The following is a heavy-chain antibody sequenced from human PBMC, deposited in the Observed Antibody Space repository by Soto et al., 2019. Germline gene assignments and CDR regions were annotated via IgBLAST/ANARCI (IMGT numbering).Heavy chain of an antibody. D-gene: IGHD3-16*01. Sequence: QVQLQESGPRLVTPSETLTLTCSLSGGSITNHYWGWIRQPPGKGLEFIGRIYPSGRAHYNPSLQSRVTMSVDTSKNQFSLKVNSVTAADTAIYYCARDYDVNTDVDYRYFDLWGRGTLVTVSS. CDR2: IYPSGRA. J-gene: IGHJ2*01. CDR3: ARDYDVNTDVDYRYFDL. CDR1: GGSITNHY. V-gene: IGHV4-4*07.